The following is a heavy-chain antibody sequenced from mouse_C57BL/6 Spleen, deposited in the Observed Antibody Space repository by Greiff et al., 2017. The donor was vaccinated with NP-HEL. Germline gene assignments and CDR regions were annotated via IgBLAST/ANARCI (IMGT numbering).Heavy chain of an antibody. CDR1: GFNIKDYY. J-gene: IGHJ3*01. D-gene: IGHD1-1*01. Sequence: VQLQQSGAELVRPGASVTLSCTASGFNIKDYYMHWVKQRPEQGLEWIGRIDPEDGDTEYAPKFQGKATMTADTSSNTAYLQLSSLTSEDTAVYYCTTYGSSLHWFAYWGQGTLVTVSA. CDR3: TTYGSSLHWFAY. V-gene: IGHV14-1*01. CDR2: IDPEDGDT.